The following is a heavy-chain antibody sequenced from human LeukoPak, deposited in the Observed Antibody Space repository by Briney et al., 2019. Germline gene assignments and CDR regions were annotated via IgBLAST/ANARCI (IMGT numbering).Heavy chain of an antibody. CDR1: GGSVSSGSYY. CDR2: IYYSGST. D-gene: IGHD3-3*01. CDR3: ARAPVGGPLRFFDY. V-gene: IGHV4-61*01. J-gene: IGHJ4*02. Sequence: SETLSLTCTVSGGSVSSGSYYWSWIRQPPGKGLEWIGYIYYSGSTNYNPSLKSRVTISVDTSKNQFSLKLSSVTADDSAVYYCARAPVGGPLRFFDYWGQGTLVTVSS.